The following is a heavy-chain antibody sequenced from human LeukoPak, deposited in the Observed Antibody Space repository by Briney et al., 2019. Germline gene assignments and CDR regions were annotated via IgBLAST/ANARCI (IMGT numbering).Heavy chain of an antibody. CDR2: VWDDGSNK. D-gene: IGHD3-9*01. J-gene: IGHJ3*01. V-gene: IGHV3-33*01. CDR1: GFTFSNYV. Sequence: GGSLRLSCAASGFTFSNYVTDWVRQAPGKGLEWVAVVWDDGSNKHYADSVKGRFAISRDNSKNTLFLQMNSLRAEDTAVYYCARGGLRHFDRSPFEVWGQGTMVTVSS. CDR3: ARGGLRHFDRSPFEV.